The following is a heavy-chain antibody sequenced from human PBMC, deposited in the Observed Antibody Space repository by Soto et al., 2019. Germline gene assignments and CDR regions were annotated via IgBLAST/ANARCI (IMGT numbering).Heavy chain of an antibody. CDR3: ARAAPRYCSGGSCYSGRDY. CDR1: GGSFSGYY. J-gene: IGHJ4*02. CDR2: INHSGST. V-gene: IGHV4-34*01. Sequence: QVQLQQWGAGLLKPSETLSLTCAVYGGSFSGYYWSWIRQPPGKGLEWIGEINHSGSTNYNPSLRSRVTIPVDASKNQFALKLSSVTAAGTAVYYCARAAPRYCSGGSCYSGRDYWDQGTLVTVSS. D-gene: IGHD2-15*01.